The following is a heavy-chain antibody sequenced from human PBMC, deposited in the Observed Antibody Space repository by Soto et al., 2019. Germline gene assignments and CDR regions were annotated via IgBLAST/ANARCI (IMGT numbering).Heavy chain of an antibody. Sequence: QLQLQESGPGLVEPSETLSLTCTVSGDSIGSTTFYWGWIRQAPGKGLEWIGNIYYTGSTNYNPSLKGRITKSVDTSKTEFALRLSSVTAEDTAVYYCARRCISLSCFTFWGQGTLVIVSS. CDR3: ARRCISLSCFTF. V-gene: IGHV4-39*01. D-gene: IGHD2-2*02. CDR2: IYYTGST. J-gene: IGHJ4*02. CDR1: GDSIGSTTFY.